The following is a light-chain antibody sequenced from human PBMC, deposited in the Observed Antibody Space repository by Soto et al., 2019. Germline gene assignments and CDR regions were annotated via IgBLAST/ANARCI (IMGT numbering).Light chain of an antibody. CDR2: EVT. V-gene: IGLV2-8*01. J-gene: IGLJ1*01. CDR1: SSDVGYYDY. CDR3: SSYAGSNNFV. Sequence: QSALTQPPSASGFPGQSVTISCTGTSSDVGYYDYVSWYQQHPGKAPKLVIYEVTKRPSGVPDRVSASKSGNTASLTVSGLRAEDEADYYCSSYAGSNNFVFGSGTKQTVL.